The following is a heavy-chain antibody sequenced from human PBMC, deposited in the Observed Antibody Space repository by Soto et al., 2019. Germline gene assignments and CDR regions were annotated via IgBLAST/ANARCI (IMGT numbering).Heavy chain of an antibody. CDR2: ISGSGGST. V-gene: IGHV3-23*01. Sequence: PGGSLRLSCAASGFTFSSYAMSWVRQAPGKGLEWVSAISGSGGSTYYADSVKGRFTISRDNSKNTLYLQMNSLRAEDTAVYYCAKGYCSGGSCYSPVFYYYYMAVWGKGTTVTVSS. CDR1: GFTFSSYA. J-gene: IGHJ6*03. CDR3: AKGYCSGGSCYSPVFYYYYMAV. D-gene: IGHD2-15*01.